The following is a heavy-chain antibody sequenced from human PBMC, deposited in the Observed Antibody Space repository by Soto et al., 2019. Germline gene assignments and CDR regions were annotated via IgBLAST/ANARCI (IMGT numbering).Heavy chain of an antibody. CDR1: GFTFSSYA. CDR2: ISYDGSNK. D-gene: IGHD4-17*01. J-gene: IGHJ4*02. Sequence: GGSLRLSCAASGFTFSSYAMHWVRQAPGKGLEWVAVISYDGSNKYYADSVKGRFTISRDNSKNTLYLQMNSLGAEDTAVYYCARNHDYGDYTFDYWGQGTLVTVSS. CDR3: ARNHDYGDYTFDY. V-gene: IGHV3-30-3*01.